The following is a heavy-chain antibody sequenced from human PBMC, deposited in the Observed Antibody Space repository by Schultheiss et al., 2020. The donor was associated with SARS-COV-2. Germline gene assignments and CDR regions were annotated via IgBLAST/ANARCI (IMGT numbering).Heavy chain of an antibody. CDR2: IYYSGST. D-gene: IGHD6-13*01. CDR1: GGSFSGYY. J-gene: IGHJ4*02. Sequence: SQTLSLTCAVYGGSFSGYYWSWIRQPPGKGLEWIGYIYYSGSTNYNPSLKSRVTISVDTSKNQFSLKLSSVTAADTAVYYCARGSWYSSSWYAYWGQGTLVTVSS. CDR3: ARGSWYSSSWYAY. V-gene: IGHV4-59*12.